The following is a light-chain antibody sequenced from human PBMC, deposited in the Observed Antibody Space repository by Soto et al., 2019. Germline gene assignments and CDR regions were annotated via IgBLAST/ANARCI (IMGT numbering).Light chain of an antibody. V-gene: IGKV3-20*01. CDR3: QQYGRSPGYT. CDR2: GAS. J-gene: IGKJ2*01. CDR1: QSVSSSY. Sequence: EIVLTQSPGTLSLSPGERATLSRRASQSVSSSYLAWYQQKPGQAPRLLIYGASSRATGIPDRFSGSGSGTDFTLTISRLEPEDFAVYYCQQYGRSPGYTFGQGTKLEIK.